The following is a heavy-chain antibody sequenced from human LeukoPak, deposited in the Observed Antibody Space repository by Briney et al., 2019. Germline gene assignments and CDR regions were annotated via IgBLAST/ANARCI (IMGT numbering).Heavy chain of an antibody. CDR2: ISTYNGNT. Sequence: GASVKVSCKASGYTFTSFGLSWLRQAPGQGLEWMGWISTYNGNTNYAQKFQGRVTMTTDTSTRTAYMDLRSLRSDDTGVYYCAIRTGTYPYYFDYWGQGTLVTVSS. CDR3: AIRTGTYPYYFDY. J-gene: IGHJ4*02. D-gene: IGHD1-26*01. V-gene: IGHV1-18*01. CDR1: GYTFTSFG.